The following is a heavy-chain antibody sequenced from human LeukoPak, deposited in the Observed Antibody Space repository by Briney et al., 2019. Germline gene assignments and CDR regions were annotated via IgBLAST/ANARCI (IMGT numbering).Heavy chain of an antibody. J-gene: IGHJ4*02. CDR1: GGTFSSYA. D-gene: IGHD5-12*01. V-gene: IGHV1-69*13. Sequence: SVKVSCKASGGTFSSYAISWVRQAPGQGLEWMGGIIPIFGTANYAQKFQGRVTITADESTSTAYMELSSLRSEDTAMYYCARDVASGHGYERYFDYWGQGTLVTVSS. CDR3: ARDVASGHGYERYFDY. CDR2: IIPIFGTA.